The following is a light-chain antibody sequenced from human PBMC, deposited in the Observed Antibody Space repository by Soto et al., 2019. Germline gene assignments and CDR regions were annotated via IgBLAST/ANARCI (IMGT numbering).Light chain of an antibody. CDR1: QSVSSSY. J-gene: IGKJ1*01. CDR2: GAS. V-gene: IGKV3D-15*01. Sequence: EIVLTHSPGTLSLSPGERTTLSCRASQSVSSSYLAWYQQKPGQAPRLLIYGASSKATGIPARFSGSGSGTEFTLTISSLQSEDFAVYYCQQYNNWRGTFGQGTKVDIK. CDR3: QQYNNWRGT.